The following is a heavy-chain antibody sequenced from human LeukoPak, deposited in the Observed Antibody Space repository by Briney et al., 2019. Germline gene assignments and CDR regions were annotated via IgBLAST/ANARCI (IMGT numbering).Heavy chain of an antibody. CDR1: GGSISSYY. Sequence: SETLSLTCTVSGGSISSYYWSWIRQPPGKGLEWIGYIYYSGSTNYNPSLKSRVTMSVDTSKNQFSLKLSSVTAADTAVYYCARETGYCSSTSCLNWFDPWGQGTLVTVSS. D-gene: IGHD2-2*01. V-gene: IGHV4-59*01. CDR2: IYYSGST. J-gene: IGHJ5*02. CDR3: ARETGYCSSTSCLNWFDP.